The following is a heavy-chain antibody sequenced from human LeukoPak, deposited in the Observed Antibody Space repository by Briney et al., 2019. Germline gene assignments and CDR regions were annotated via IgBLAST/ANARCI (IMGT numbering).Heavy chain of an antibody. CDR2: INWNGGST. J-gene: IGHJ6*03. V-gene: IGHV3-20*01. Sequence: GSLRLSCAASGFTFSSYGMHWVRQAPGKGLEWVSGINWNGGSTGYADSVKGRFTISRDNAKSSLYLQMNSLRAEDTALYHCARGIQGYYYYYMDVWGKGTTVTISS. D-gene: IGHD6-13*01. CDR3: ARGIQGYYYYYMDV. CDR1: GFTFSSYG.